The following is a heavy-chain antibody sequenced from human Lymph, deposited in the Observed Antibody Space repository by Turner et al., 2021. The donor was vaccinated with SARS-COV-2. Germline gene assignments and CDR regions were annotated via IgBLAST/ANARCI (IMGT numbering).Heavy chain of an antibody. CDR1: GYTFTRYD. CDR3: ARAAQLTVWFDP. J-gene: IGHJ5*02. CDR2: MDPNSGNT. V-gene: IGHV1-8*01. Sequence: QVQLVQSGAEVKTPGASVKVSCMASGYTFTRYDINWVRQATGQGHEWMVWMDPNSGNTGYAQKFQGRVTMTRNTSISTAYMELSSLRSEDTAVYYCARAAQLTVWFDPWGQGTLVTVSS. D-gene: IGHD3-9*01.